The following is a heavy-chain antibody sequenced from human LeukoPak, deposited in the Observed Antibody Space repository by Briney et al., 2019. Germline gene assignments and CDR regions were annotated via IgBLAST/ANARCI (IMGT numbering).Heavy chain of an antibody. CDR1: GYTFTGYY. V-gene: IGHV1-2*06. Sequence: ASVKVSCKASGYTFTGYYMHWVRQAPGQGLEWMGRINPNSGGTNYAQKFQGRVTITRDTSISTAYMELSRLRSDDTAVYYCARSRLWFGELEFDPWGQGTLVTVSS. CDR3: ARSRLWFGELEFDP. CDR2: INPNSGGT. D-gene: IGHD3-10*01. J-gene: IGHJ5*02.